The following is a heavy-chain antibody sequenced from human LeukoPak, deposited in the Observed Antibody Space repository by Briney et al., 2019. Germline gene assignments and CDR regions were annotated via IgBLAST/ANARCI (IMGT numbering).Heavy chain of an antibody. CDR1: GDSVSSNRAA. CDR3: ARSGGTATGKYERATLDY. J-gene: IGHJ4*02. Sequence: SQTLSLTCDISGDSVSSNRAAWNWIRQSPSRGLEWLGRTYYRSKWYSDYAVSLKSRMTINADTSKNHFSLQLNSVTPDDTAVYYCARSGGTATGKYERATLDYWGQGTLVTVSS. CDR2: TYYRSKWYS. V-gene: IGHV6-1*01. D-gene: IGHD1-14*01.